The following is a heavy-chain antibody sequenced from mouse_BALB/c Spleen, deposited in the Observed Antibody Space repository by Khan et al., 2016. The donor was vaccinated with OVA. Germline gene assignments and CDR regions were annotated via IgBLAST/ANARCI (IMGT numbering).Heavy chain of an antibody. CDR3: AREGAYYRSDGWFAY. D-gene: IGHD2-14*01. V-gene: IGHV1-4*01. Sequence: VQLQQSGAELARPGASVKMSCKASGYTFTNYTMHWVKQRPGQGLEWIGYISPSSGYTNYNQKFKDKATLTADKSSSTAYMQLSSLTSEASAVYYCAREGAYYRSDGWFAYWGQGTLVTVSA. J-gene: IGHJ3*01. CDR2: ISPSSGYT. CDR1: GYTFTNYT.